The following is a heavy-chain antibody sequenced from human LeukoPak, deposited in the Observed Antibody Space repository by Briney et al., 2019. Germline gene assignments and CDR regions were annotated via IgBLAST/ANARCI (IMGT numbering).Heavy chain of an antibody. J-gene: IGHJ3*02. V-gene: IGHV4-4*07. Sequence: SETLSLTCTVSGGSISSYYWSWIRQPAGKGLEWIGRIYTSGSTNHNPSLKSRVTMSVDTSKNQFSLKLSSVTAADTAVYYCARDRDYYDSSAFDIWGQGTMVTVSS. D-gene: IGHD3-22*01. CDR3: ARDRDYYDSSAFDI. CDR1: GGSISSYY. CDR2: IYTSGST.